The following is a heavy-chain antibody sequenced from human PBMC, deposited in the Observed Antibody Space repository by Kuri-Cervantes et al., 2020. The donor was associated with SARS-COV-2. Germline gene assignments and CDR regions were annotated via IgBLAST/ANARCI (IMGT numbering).Heavy chain of an antibody. D-gene: IGHD7-27*01. Sequence: SLKISCAASGFTFDDYAIHWVRQAPGKGLEWVSGISWNSGSIGYADSVKGRFTISRDNAKNSLYLQMNSLRAEDTAVYYCARESTGEGAFDIWGQGTMVTVSS. V-gene: IGHV3-9*01. CDR3: ARESTGEGAFDI. CDR2: ISWNSGSI. CDR1: GFTFDDYA. J-gene: IGHJ3*02.